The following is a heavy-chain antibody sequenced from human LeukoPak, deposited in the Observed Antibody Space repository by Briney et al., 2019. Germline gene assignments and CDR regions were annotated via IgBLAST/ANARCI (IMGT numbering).Heavy chain of an antibody. CDR2: VNPGGDST. CDR1: GYTFTSYY. V-gene: IGHV1-46*01. CDR3: ARAVSYYFGYFDY. Sequence: ASVKVSCKASGYTFTSYYMHWVRQAPGQGLEWMGLVNPGGDSTSYAQKFQGRVTMTRDTPTSTVYMELSSLRSEDTAVYYCARAVSYYFGYFDYWGQGTLVTVSS. J-gene: IGHJ4*02. D-gene: IGHD3-10*01.